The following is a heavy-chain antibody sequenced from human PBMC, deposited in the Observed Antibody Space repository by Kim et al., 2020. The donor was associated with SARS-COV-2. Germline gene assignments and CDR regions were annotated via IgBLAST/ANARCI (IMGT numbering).Heavy chain of an antibody. D-gene: IGHD6-13*01. J-gene: IGHJ6*02. CDR3: ARGEYSTFDQDYYGMDV. Sequence: SVKGRLTISRDNSGNSLYLQMNSLRAEDAAVYYCARGEYSTFDQDYYGMDVWGRGTTVTVSS. V-gene: IGHV3-30*13.